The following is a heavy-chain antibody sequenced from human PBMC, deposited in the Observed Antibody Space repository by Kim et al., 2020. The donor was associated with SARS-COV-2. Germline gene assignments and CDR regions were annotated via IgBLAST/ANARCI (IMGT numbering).Heavy chain of an antibody. V-gene: IGHV7-4-1*02. J-gene: IGHJ4*02. CDR1: GYTFTSYA. CDR2: INTNTGNP. D-gene: IGHD5-18*01. CDR3: ARDSDFNVDTAMAFDY. Sequence: ASVKVSCKASGYTFTSYAMNWVRQAPGQGLEWMGWINTNTGNPTYAQGFTGRFVFSLDTSVSTAYLQISSLKAEDTAVYYCARDSDFNVDTAMAFDYWGQGTLVTVSS.